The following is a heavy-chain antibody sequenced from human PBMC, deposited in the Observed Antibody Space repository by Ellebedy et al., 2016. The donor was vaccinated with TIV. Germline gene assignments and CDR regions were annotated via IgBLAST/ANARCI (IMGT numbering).Heavy chain of an antibody. CDR3: AKGVVGATAFDY. J-gene: IGHJ4*02. V-gene: IGHV3-23*01. CDR1: GFTFSSYI. D-gene: IGHD1-26*01. CDR2: FRGSGGGT. Sequence: GESLKISXAASGFTFSSYIMSWVRQAPGKGLEWVSRFRGSGGGTHYADSVKGRFTISRDNSKSMLYLQMNSLRVEDTAVYYCAKGVVGATAFDYWGQGTLVTVSS.